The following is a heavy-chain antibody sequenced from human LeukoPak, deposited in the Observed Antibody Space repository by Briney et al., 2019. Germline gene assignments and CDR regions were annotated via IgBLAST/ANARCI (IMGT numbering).Heavy chain of an antibody. CDR1: GYSFTSYW. D-gene: IGHD6-13*01. CDR3: ARSIAAAGIAFDI. J-gene: IGHJ3*02. CDR2: IYPGDSDT. V-gene: IGHV5-51*01. Sequence: PGESLKISCKGSGYSFTSYWIGWVRQMPGKGLEWMGIIYPGDSDTRYSPSFQGQVTISADKSISTAYLQWSSLKASDTAMYYCARSIAAAGIAFDIWGQGTMVTVSS.